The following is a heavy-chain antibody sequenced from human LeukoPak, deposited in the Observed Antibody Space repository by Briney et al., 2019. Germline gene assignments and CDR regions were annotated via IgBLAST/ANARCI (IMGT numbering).Heavy chain of an antibody. CDR3: ARDIEEGSSSWYKRYYFDY. CDR2: ISAYNGNT. CDR1: GYTFTSYG. D-gene: IGHD6-13*01. J-gene: IGHJ4*02. Sequence: GASVKVSCKASGYTFTSYGISWVRQAPGQGLERMGWISAYNGNTNYAQKLQGRVTMTTDTSTSTAYMELRSLRSDDTAVYYCARDIEEGSSSWYKRYYFDYWGQGTLVTVSS. V-gene: IGHV1-18*01.